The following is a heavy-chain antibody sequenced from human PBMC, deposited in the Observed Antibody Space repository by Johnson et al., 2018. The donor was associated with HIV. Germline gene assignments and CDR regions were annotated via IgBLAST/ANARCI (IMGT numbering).Heavy chain of an antibody. CDR1: GFTFSSYG. Sequence: QMHLVESGGGVVQPGRSLRLSCAASGFTFSSYGMHWVRQAPGKGLEWVAVISYDGNNKYYVDSVKGRFTISRDNSKNTLYLQMNSLRPEDTAVYYCAKERRAPRAFDIWGQGTMVTVSS. CDR3: AKERRAPRAFDI. CDR2: ISYDGNNK. V-gene: IGHV3-30*18. J-gene: IGHJ3*02.